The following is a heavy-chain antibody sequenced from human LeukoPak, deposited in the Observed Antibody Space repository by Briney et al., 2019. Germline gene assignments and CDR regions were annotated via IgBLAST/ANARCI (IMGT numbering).Heavy chain of an antibody. D-gene: IGHD6-13*01. J-gene: IGHJ4*02. Sequence: PGGSLRLSYAPSGFTFSSYAMSWVRQAPGKGLEWVAVISGGGSGTYYADSVRGRFTISRDNSKNTVYLQMNSLRAEDTAVYYCAKAGYSSSWYFDYWGQGTLVTVSS. CDR3: AKAGYSSSWYFDY. V-gene: IGHV3-23*01. CDR2: ISGGGSGT. CDR1: GFTFSSYA.